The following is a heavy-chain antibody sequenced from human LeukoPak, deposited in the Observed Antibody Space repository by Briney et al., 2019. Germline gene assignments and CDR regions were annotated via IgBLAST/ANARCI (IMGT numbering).Heavy chain of an antibody. J-gene: IGHJ4*02. CDR2: INHSGST. D-gene: IGHD2-2*01. CDR1: GGSFSHSY. V-gene: IGHV4-34*01. Sequence: SETLSLTCAVHGGSFSHSYWGWIRQPPGKGLEWIGEINHSGSTNYNPSLKSRLSISVDTSKNQFSLNLNSVTAADTAVYYCAITGYCSSISCYGVIDYWGQGTLVTVS. CDR3: AITGYCSSISCYGVIDY.